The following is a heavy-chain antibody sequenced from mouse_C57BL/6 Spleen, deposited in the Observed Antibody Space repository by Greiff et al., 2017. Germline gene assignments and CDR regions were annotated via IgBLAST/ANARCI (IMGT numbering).Heavy chain of an antibody. CDR2: IYPGSGST. D-gene: IGHD1-1*01. J-gene: IGHJ4*01. CDR3: ARLTTVVDYAMDD. CDR1: GYTFTSYW. Sequence: VQLQQPGAELVKPGASVKMSCKASGYTFTSYWITWVKQRPGPGLEWIGDIYPGSGSTNYNEKFKSKATLTVDTSSSTAYMQLSSLTSEDSAVYYCARLTTVVDYAMDDWGQGTSVTVSS. V-gene: IGHV1-55*01.